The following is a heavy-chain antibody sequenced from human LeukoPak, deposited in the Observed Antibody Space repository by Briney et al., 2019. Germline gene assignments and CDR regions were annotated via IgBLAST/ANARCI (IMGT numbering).Heavy chain of an antibody. J-gene: IGHJ4*02. Sequence: GGSLRLSCVASGFTFSSYSMNWVRQAPGKGLEWVSYISSSSSTIYYADSVKGRFTISRDNAKNSLYLQMNSLRDEDTAVYYCARDPPVLRYFDWSAGFDYWGQGTLVTVSS. CDR2: ISSSSSTI. CDR3: ARDPPVLRYFDWSAGFDY. D-gene: IGHD3-9*01. V-gene: IGHV3-48*02. CDR1: GFTFSSYS.